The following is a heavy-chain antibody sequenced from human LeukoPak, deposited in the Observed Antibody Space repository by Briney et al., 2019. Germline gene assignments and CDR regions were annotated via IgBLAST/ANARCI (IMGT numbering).Heavy chain of an antibody. CDR2: IYSDESLI. D-gene: IGHD6-13*01. Sequence: GESLKISCTASGYSFSKYWIGWVRQTPGKGLEWMGFIYSDESLIRYSPSFEGQVTISADNSINTAYLQWSSLKASDTAMYYCARQGLSSSFADPDFDYWGQGTLVTVSS. V-gene: IGHV5-51*01. CDR1: GYSFSKYW. CDR3: ARQGLSSSFADPDFDY. J-gene: IGHJ4*02.